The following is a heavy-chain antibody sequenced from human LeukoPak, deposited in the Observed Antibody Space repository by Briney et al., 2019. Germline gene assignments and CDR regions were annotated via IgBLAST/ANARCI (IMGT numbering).Heavy chain of an antibody. J-gene: IGHJ4*02. V-gene: IGHV3-7*05. CDR2: INQDGSEK. CDR1: GFTFSNYW. CDR3: ARDKSYGDSEDY. D-gene: IGHD4-17*01. Sequence: GGSLRLSCAASGFTFSNYWMSWVRQAPGKGLEWVANINQDGSEKYYVDSVKGRFTISRDNAKNSVYLQMNSLRGGDTAVYYCARDKSYGDSEDYWGQGTLVTVSS.